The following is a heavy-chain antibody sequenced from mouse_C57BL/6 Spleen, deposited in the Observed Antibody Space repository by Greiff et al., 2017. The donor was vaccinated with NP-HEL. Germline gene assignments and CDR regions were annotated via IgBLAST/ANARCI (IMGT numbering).Heavy chain of an antibody. CDR3: AREGAQDLYYAMDY. Sequence: VQLQQSGAELVRPGSSVKLSCKASGYTFTSYWMHWVKQRPIQGLEWIGNIDPSDSETHYNQKFKDKATLTVDKSSSTAYMQLSSLTSEDSAVYYCAREGAQDLYYAMDYWGQGTSVTVSS. J-gene: IGHJ4*01. V-gene: IGHV1-52*01. D-gene: IGHD3-2*02. CDR2: IDPSDSET. CDR1: GYTFTSYW.